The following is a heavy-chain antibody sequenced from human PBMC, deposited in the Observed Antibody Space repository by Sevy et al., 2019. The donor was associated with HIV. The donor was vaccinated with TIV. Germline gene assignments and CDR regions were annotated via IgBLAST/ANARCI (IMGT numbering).Heavy chain of an antibody. J-gene: IGHJ6*02. CDR2: INPSGGST. CDR1: GYTFTSYY. CDR3: ARADYGSGSYSHYYYYYYGMDV. Sequence: ASVKVSCKASGYTFTSYYMHWVRQAPGQGLEWMGIINPSGGSTSYAQKFQGRVTMTRDTSTSTVYMELSSLRSEDTAVYYCARADYGSGSYSHYYYYYYGMDVWGQGTTVTVSS. V-gene: IGHV1-46*01. D-gene: IGHD3-10*01.